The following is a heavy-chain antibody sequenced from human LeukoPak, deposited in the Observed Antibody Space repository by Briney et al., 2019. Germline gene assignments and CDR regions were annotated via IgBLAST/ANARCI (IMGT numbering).Heavy chain of an antibody. CDR2: ISYDGSNK. J-gene: IGHJ3*02. V-gene: IGHV3-30-3*01. CDR1: GFTFSSYA. CDR3: AREGIVLTPATMDDASDI. Sequence: GRSLRLSCAASGFTFSSYAMHWVRQAPGKGLEWVAVISYDGSNKYYADSVKGRFTISRDNSKNTLYLQMNSLRAEDTAVYYCAREGIVLTPATMDDASDIWGQGTTVIVSS. D-gene: IGHD2-2*01.